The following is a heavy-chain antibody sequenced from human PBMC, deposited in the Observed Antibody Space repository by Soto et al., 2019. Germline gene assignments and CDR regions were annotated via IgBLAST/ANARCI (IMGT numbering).Heavy chain of an antibody. CDR1: AFTFSSYA. J-gene: IGHJ4*02. V-gene: IGHV3-30-3*01. CDR3: ARDLLQERSFDY. D-gene: IGHD1-26*01. Sequence: GGSLRLSCAASAFTFSSYAMHWVRQAPGKGLEWVAVISYDGSNKYYADSVKGRFTISRDNSKNTLYLQMNSLRAEDTAVYYCARDLLQERSFDYWGQGTLVTVSS. CDR2: ISYDGSNK.